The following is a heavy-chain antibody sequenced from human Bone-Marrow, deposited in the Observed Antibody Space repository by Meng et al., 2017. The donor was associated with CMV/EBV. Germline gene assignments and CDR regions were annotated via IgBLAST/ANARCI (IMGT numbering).Heavy chain of an antibody. D-gene: IGHD6-13*01. CDR3: ARDGAATYGMDV. CDR2: IYSGGST. V-gene: IGHV3-53*01. CDR1: GFTFSSYA. J-gene: IGHJ6*02. Sequence: GGSLTLSCAASGFTFSSYAMSWVRQAPGKGLEWVSVIYSGGSTYYADSVKGRFTISRANSKNTLYLQMNSLRAEDTAVYYCARDGAATYGMDVWGQGTTVTVSS.